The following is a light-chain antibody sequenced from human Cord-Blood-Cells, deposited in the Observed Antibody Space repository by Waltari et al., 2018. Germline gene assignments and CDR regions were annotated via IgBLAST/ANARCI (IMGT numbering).Light chain of an antibody. CDR3: MQALQTPT. V-gene: IGKV2-28*01. CDR1: QSLLHSNGYTY. CDR2: LGS. Sequence: DIVMTQSPLSLPVTPGEPASISCRSSQSLLHSNGYTYLDWYLQKPGQSPQLLIYLGSNRSSGVPDMFSGSGSGTDFTLKISRVEAEDVGVYYCMQALQTPTFGQGTKVEIK. J-gene: IGKJ1*01.